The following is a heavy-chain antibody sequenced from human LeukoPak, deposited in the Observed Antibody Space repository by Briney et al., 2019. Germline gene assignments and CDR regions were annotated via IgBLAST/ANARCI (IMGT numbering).Heavy chain of an antibody. V-gene: IGHV4-34*01. CDR2: INHSGSN. CDR3: SRGRTRDYIWGSYRPQGGYFDY. Sequence: SETLSLTCAVYARSFSGYYWSWIRQPQGKGLEWIGEINHSGSNNYNPALKSRVTISVDTSKNQCSLKLSSVTAAYTAVDDCSRGRTRDYIWGSYRPQGGYFDYWGQGTLVTVSS. J-gene: IGHJ4*02. D-gene: IGHD3-16*02. CDR1: ARSFSGYY.